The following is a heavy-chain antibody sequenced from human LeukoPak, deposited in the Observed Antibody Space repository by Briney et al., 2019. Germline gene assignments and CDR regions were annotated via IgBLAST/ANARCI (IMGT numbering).Heavy chain of an antibody. V-gene: IGHV3-21*01. CDR2: ISSSSSYI. CDR3: ARGVYSGSYSGDY. Sequence: GGSLRLSCAASGFTFSSYSMNWVRQAPGKGLEWVSSISSSSSYIYYADSVKGRFTVSRDNAKNSLYLQMNSLRAEDTAVYYCARGVYSGSYSGDYWGQGTLVTVSS. CDR1: GFTFSSYS. D-gene: IGHD1-26*01. J-gene: IGHJ4*02.